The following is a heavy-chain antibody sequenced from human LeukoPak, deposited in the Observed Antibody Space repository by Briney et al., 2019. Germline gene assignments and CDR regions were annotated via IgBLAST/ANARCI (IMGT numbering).Heavy chain of an antibody. CDR2: IFHSGIA. J-gene: IGHJ6*03. CDR3: ARAGFGTAYNRFYYYMDV. D-gene: IGHD3-16*01. Sequence: SETLSLTCAVSNYPITSDYSWVWLRQPPGQGLEWIGQIFHSGIANYNPSLKSRVTMSVDTSRSQFSVNLNSVTAADTGVYYCARAGFGTAYNRFYYYMDVWGKGTTVTVSS. V-gene: IGHV4-38-2*01. CDR1: NYPITSDYS.